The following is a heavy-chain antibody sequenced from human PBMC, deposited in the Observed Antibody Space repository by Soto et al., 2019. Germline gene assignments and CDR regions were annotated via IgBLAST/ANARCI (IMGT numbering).Heavy chain of an antibody. Sequence: TSETLSLTCTVSGGSLREFGHFWTWIRQRPGRGLEWIGYSTYTGVTYYSPSLQSRISISVDTSKNQFSLTLNSVTAADTAVDYCATDSGGPPLNRFDSWGHGTLVTVSS. V-gene: IGHV4-31*02. CDR1: GGSLREFGHF. CDR2: STYTGVT. J-gene: IGHJ5*01. CDR3: ATDSGGPPLNRFDS. D-gene: IGHD3-16*01.